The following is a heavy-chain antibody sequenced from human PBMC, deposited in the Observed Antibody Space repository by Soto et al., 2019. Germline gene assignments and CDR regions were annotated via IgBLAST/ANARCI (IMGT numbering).Heavy chain of an antibody. J-gene: IGHJ4*02. Sequence: QVQLVQSGGEVKKPGASVTVSCQGSGYDFTSYGISWVRQAPGQGPEWMGWISVSNGNTHYAQNVQGRVTMTTDTATRTAYMELGSLKADDAAVYFCARDWGPSSGWYLLDYWGQGTLVTVSS. CDR1: GYDFTSYG. D-gene: IGHD6-19*01. CDR3: ARDWGPSSGWYLLDY. CDR2: ISVSNGNT. V-gene: IGHV1-18*04.